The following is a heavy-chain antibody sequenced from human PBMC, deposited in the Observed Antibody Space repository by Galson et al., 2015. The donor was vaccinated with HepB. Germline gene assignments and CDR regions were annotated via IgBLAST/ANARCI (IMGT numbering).Heavy chain of an antibody. D-gene: IGHD2-2*01. Sequence: SCKASGYTFTSYYMHWVRQAPGQGLEWMGIINPSGGSTSYAQKFQGRVTMTRDTSTSTVYMELSSLRSEDTAVYYCAIYPIVVVPAAPFDYWGQGTLVTVSS. CDR2: INPSGGST. CDR3: AIYPIVVVPAAPFDY. V-gene: IGHV1-46*01. J-gene: IGHJ4*02. CDR1: GYTFTSYY.